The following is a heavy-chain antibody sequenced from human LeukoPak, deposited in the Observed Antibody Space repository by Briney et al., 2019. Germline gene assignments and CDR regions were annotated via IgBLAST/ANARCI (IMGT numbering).Heavy chain of an antibody. J-gene: IGHJ4*02. V-gene: IGHV4-30-2*01. CDR1: GGSIRSDAYY. CDR3: ASLYCSGGSCYPDY. D-gene: IGHD2-15*01. Sequence: SQTLSLTCTVSGGSIRSDAYYWSWIRQPPGKGLEWIGYTYHSGSMYYNPSLESRVTISVDTSKNQFSLKLSSVTAADTAVYYCASLYCSGGSCYPDYWGQGTLVTVSS. CDR2: TYHSGSM.